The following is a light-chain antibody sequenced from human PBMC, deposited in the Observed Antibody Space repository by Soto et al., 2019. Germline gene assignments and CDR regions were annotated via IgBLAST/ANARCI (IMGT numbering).Light chain of an antibody. J-gene: IGLJ2*01. CDR2: ANN. CDR3: AAWDDSLNGVI. Sequence: QSVLTQPPSASGTPGQRVTISCSGSNSNIGSNSVNWYQQLPGAAPKLVIYANNQRPSGVPDRFSGSKSGTSASLAISGLQSEDEADYYCAAWDDSLNGVIFGGGTKLTVL. V-gene: IGLV1-44*01. CDR1: NSNIGSNS.